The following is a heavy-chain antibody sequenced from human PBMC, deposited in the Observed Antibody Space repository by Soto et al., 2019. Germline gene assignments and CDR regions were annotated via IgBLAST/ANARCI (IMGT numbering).Heavy chain of an antibody. CDR2: IYHSGST. CDR1: GGSISSGGYS. CDR3: ARRSSDNWFDP. V-gene: IGHV4-30-2*01. D-gene: IGHD3-10*01. J-gene: IGHJ5*02. Sequence: KTSETLSLTCAVSGGSISSGGYSWSWIRQPPGKGLEWIGYIYHSGSTYYNPSLKSRVTISVDRSKNQFSLKLSSVTAADTAVYYCARRSSDNWFDPWGQGTLVTVSS.